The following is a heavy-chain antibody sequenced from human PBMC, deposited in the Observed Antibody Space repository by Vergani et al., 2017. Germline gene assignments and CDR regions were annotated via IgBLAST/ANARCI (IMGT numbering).Heavy chain of an antibody. J-gene: IGHJ4*02. CDR1: GFTSAGYA. CDR3: VRREGHNQAPFDN. D-gene: IGHD5-24*01. Sequence: EVQLEESGGGLVLPGRSLRLSCVASGFTSAGYAMHLVRQAPGKGLEWVSGISWNSNSIGYADSVKGRFTISRDNAKNSLYLQMNSLRDGDTALYYCVRREGHNQAPFDNWGQGTLVIVSS. CDR2: ISWNSNSI. V-gene: IGHV3-9*02.